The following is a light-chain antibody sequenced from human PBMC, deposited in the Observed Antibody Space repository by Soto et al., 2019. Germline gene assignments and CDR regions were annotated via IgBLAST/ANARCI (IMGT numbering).Light chain of an antibody. CDR3: QSYDSSLSGYV. CDR1: SSNIGAGYD. Sequence: QSVLTQPPSVSGAPGQRDTISCTGSSSNIGAGYDVHWYQQLPGTAPKLLIYINNNRPSGVPDRFSGSTSGTSASLAITGLQAEDEADYYCQSYDSSLSGYVFGTGTKLTVL. V-gene: IGLV1-40*01. CDR2: INN. J-gene: IGLJ1*01.